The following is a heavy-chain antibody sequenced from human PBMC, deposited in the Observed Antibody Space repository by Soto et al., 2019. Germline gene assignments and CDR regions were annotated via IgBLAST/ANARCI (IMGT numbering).Heavy chain of an antibody. CDR3: ARAGPSSGSYRRADY. V-gene: IGHV3-33*01. CDR1: GFTFSSYG. Sequence: QVQLVESGGGVVQPGRSLRLSCAASGFTFSSYGMHWVRQAPGKGLEWVAVIWYDGSNKYYADSVKGRFTISRDNSKNTRYLQMNSLRAEDTAVYYCARAGPSSGSYRRADYWGQGTLVTVSS. CDR2: IWYDGSNK. J-gene: IGHJ4*02. D-gene: IGHD1-26*01.